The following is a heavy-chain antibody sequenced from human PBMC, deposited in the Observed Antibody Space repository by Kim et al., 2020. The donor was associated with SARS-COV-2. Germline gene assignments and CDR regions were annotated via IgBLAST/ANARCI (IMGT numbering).Heavy chain of an antibody. D-gene: IGHD6-13*01. Sequence: NYAQKLQGRVTMTTDTSTSTAYMELRSLRSDDTAVYYCARVAAGHNWFDPWGQGTLVTVSS. J-gene: IGHJ5*02. V-gene: IGHV1-18*01. CDR3: ARVAAGHNWFDP.